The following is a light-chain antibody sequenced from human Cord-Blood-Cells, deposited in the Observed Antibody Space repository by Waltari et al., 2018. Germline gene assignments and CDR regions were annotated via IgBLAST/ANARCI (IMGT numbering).Light chain of an antibody. V-gene: IGKV4-1*01. J-gene: IGKJ2*01. CDR2: WAS. CDR1: PSVLYSSNNKNY. Sequence: DIVLTQSPASLAVSLGERATLTCKSSPSVLYSSNNKNYLAWYQQKPGQPPKLLIYWASTRESGVPDRFSGSGSETDFTLTISSLQAEDVAVYYCQQYYSTPPTFGQGTKLEIK. CDR3: QQYYSTPPT.